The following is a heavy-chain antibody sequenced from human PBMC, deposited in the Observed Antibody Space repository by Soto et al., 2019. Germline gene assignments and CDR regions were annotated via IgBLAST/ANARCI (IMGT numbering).Heavy chain of an antibody. CDR1: GYIFVNYG. Sequence: QVQLVQSGDEVRKPGSSVKVSCKASGYIFVNYGIAWVRQAPGHGLGWVGWISPYSGNTHYASQVQGRLTMTTDTATSTAYMDLGSLTPDDTAVYYCSMVDNYVTPTPQDVWGQGTTVTVSS. CDR3: SMVDNYVTPTPQDV. J-gene: IGHJ6*02. D-gene: IGHD3-16*01. V-gene: IGHV1-18*01. CDR2: ISPYSGNT.